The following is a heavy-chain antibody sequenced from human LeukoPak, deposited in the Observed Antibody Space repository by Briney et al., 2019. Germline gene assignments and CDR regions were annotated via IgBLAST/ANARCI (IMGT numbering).Heavy chain of an antibody. CDR1: GGSISHNSYY. CDR2: IYYSGST. V-gene: IGHV4-39*06. J-gene: IGHJ4*02. CDR3: ARISAGYYYVGY. Sequence: SETLSLTCSVSGGSISHNSYYWVWIRQPPGKGLEGIGTIYYSGSTYYSPSLKSRVTISVDTSNKQFPLKLNSVTAADTAVYYCARISAGYYYVGYWGQGTLVTVSS. D-gene: IGHD3-9*01.